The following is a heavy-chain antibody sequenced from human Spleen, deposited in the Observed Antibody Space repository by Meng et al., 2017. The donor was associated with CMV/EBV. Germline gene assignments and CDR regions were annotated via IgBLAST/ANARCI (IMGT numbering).Heavy chain of an antibody. Sequence: GGSLRLSCAASGFTFDDYAMHWVRQAPGKGLEWVSGISWNSGAIDYADSVKGRFTISRDNAKNSLYLEMNSLRAEDTAFYYCAKENSGGSSKCYELDYWGQGTLVTVSS. CDR2: ISWNSGAI. J-gene: IGHJ4*02. CDR1: GFTFDDYA. CDR3: AKENSGGSSKCYELDY. D-gene: IGHD6-13*01. V-gene: IGHV3-9*01.